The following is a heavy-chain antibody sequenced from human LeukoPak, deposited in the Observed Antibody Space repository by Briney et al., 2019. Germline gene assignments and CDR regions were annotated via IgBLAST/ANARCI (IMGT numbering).Heavy chain of an antibody. CDR2: IYYSGST. Sequence: PSETLSLTCTVSGGSISSYYWSWIRQPPGKGLEWIGYIYYSGSTNYNPSLKSRVTISVDTSKNQFSLKLSSVTAADTAVYYCARHTMVRGVIITFDYWGQGTLVTVSS. CDR1: GGSISSYY. V-gene: IGHV4-59*01. CDR3: ARHTMVRGVIITFDY. D-gene: IGHD3-10*01. J-gene: IGHJ4*02.